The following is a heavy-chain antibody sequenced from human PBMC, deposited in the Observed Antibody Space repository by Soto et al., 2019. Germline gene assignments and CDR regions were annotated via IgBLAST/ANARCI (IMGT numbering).Heavy chain of an antibody. V-gene: IGHV1-3*04. CDR1: GYNFTMYA. CDR3: ARGERLYYAYYGMDI. Sequence: ASVKVSCKASGYNFTMYAMIWVRQAPGQRPEWMGWINTGNGNTKYSPKLQGRVTITRDTSASTAYMELSSLKSEDTAVYYCARGERLYYAYYGMDIWGQGSTVTVSS. J-gene: IGHJ6*02. D-gene: IGHD2-21*01. CDR2: INTGNGNT.